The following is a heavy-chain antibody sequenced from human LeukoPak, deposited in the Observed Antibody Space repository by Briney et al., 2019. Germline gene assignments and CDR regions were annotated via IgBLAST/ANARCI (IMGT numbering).Heavy chain of an antibody. CDR1: GGSISSGGYY. D-gene: IGHD3-10*01. CDR3: ARGSPLWGTMVRGVIDWFDP. CDR2: INHSGST. J-gene: IGHJ5*02. V-gene: IGHV4-39*07. Sequence: SETLSLTCTVSGGSISSGGYYWSWIRQPPGKGLEWIGEINHSGSTNYNPSLKSRVTISVDTSKNQFSLKLSSVTAADTAVYYCARGSPLWGTMVRGVIDWFDPWGQGTLVTVSS.